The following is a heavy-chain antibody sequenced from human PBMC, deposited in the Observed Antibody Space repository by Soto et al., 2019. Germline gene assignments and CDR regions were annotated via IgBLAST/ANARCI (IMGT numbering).Heavy chain of an antibody. J-gene: IGHJ4*02. Sequence: QVQLQESGPGLVKPSQTLSLTCNVSGASVNSGTHYWNWIRQHPVKGLEWLGFIYIGGSTYYNPSLRSRVSMSLDTSDNHFSLTLISVTAADTAVYYCARSGQPLTEFEYWGQGILVTVSS. D-gene: IGHD2-2*01. CDR1: GASVNSGTHY. CDR2: IYIGGST. V-gene: IGHV4-31*03. CDR3: ARSGQPLTEFEY.